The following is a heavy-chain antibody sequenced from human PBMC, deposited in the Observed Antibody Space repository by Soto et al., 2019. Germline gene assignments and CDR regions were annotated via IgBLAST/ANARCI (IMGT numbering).Heavy chain of an antibody. J-gene: IGHJ4*02. V-gene: IGHV3-9*01. CDR1: GFTFDDYA. Sequence: GGSLRLSCAASGFTFDDYAMHWVRQAPGKGLEWVAGIIWNSAYIIYADSVKGRFTVSRDNAKNTLYLQMNSLRAEDTAVYYCATAEVDYWGPGTLVTVSS. CDR2: IIWNSAYI. CDR3: ATAEVDY.